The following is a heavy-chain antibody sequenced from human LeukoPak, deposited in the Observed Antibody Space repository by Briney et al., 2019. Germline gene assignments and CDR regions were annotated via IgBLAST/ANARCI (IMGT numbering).Heavy chain of an antibody. Sequence: PSETLSLTCAVYGGSFSGYYWSWIRQPPGKGLEWIGEINHSGSTNYNPSLKSRVTTSVDTSKNQFSLKLSSVTAADTAVYYCARGKYDFWSGYYTCFDYWGQGTLVTVSS. D-gene: IGHD3-3*01. J-gene: IGHJ4*02. CDR1: GGSFSGYY. CDR3: ARGKYDFWSGYYTCFDY. V-gene: IGHV4-34*01. CDR2: INHSGST.